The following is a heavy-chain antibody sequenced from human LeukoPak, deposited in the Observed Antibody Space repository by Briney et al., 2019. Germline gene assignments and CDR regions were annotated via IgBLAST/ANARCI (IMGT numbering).Heavy chain of an antibody. Sequence: GGSLRLSCAASGFTFSAYSMNWVRQAPGKGLEWVSSISSSSIYIYYADSVKGRFTISRDNAKNSLYLQMNSLRAEDTAVYYCARARYCSSTNCYEHDYWGQGTLVTVSS. D-gene: IGHD2-2*01. CDR3: ARARYCSSTNCYEHDY. CDR1: GFTFSAYS. CDR2: ISSSSIYI. J-gene: IGHJ4*02. V-gene: IGHV3-21*01.